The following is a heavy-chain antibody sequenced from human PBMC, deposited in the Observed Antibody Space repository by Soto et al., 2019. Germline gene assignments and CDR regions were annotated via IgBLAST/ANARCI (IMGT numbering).Heavy chain of an antibody. CDR1: GDAFSSYA. J-gene: IGHJ6*02. CDR3: ARSYSVTTSSYYGMDV. D-gene: IGHD4-17*01. CDR2: IIPMFGTP. Sequence: QVQLIQSGAAVKKPGSSVKVSCHTSGDAFSSYAMSWVRQGPGQGLEWMGGIIPMFGTPIHTEKFQGRVTITADETTRAVYMELRSLTSDDSAVYYCARSYSVTTSSYYGMDVWGQGTTIIVS. V-gene: IGHV1-69*01.